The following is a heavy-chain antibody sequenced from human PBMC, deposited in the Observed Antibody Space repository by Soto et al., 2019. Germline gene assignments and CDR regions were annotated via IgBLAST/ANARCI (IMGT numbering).Heavy chain of an antibody. CDR3: TTFITVTTQDFDY. CDR2: IKSKTDGGTT. Sequence: GGSLRLSCAASGFTFSNAWMSWVRQAPGKGLEWVGRIKSKTDGGTTDYAAPVKGRFTISRDDSKNTLYLQMNSLKTEDTAVYYCTTFITVTTQDFDYWGQGTLVTVSS. D-gene: IGHD4-17*01. CDR1: GFTFSNAW. J-gene: IGHJ4*02. V-gene: IGHV3-15*01.